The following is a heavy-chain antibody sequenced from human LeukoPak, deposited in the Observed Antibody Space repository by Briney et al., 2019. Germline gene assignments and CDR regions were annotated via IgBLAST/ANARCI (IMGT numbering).Heavy chain of an antibody. CDR3: ARYNWNDVVSALDY. CDR1: GYTLSGYY. Sequence: ASVRVSCKASGYTLSGYYIHWVRQAPGQGLEWLGWINPNSGETNYAQKFQGGVTLTRDTSISTFYMEVSRLRSDDTAVCFCARYNWNDVVSALDYWGQGTLVTVSS. CDR2: INPNSGET. D-gene: IGHD1-1*01. J-gene: IGHJ4*02. V-gene: IGHV1-2*02.